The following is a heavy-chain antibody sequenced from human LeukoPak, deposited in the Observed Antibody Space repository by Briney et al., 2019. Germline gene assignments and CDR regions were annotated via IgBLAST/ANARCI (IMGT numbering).Heavy chain of an antibody. CDR2: IWYDGSNK. CDR3: ARGVAVAGGFAFDY. D-gene: IGHD6-19*01. V-gene: IGHV3-33*01. J-gene: IGHJ4*02. Sequence: SGGSPRLSCAASGFTFSSYGMHWVRQAPGKGLEWVAVIWYDGSNKYYADSVKGRFTISRDNSKNTLYLQMNSLRAEDTAVYYCARGVAVAGGFAFDYWGQGTLVTVSS. CDR1: GFTFSSYG.